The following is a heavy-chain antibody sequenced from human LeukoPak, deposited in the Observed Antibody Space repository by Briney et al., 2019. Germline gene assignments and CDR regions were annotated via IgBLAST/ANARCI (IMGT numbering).Heavy chain of an antibody. D-gene: IGHD5-24*01. CDR2: ISGSGGHT. CDR3: AKGGAATMRDGYNYYYYYMEV. Sequence: PGGSLRLSCTASGITFSSHAMSWVRQAPGKGLEWVSLISGSGGHTYYGDSVKGRFTISRGNSTNRLYLQMNSLRPEDTAVYYCAKGGAATMRDGYNYYYYYMEVWGRGTTVTVSS. V-gene: IGHV3-23*01. CDR1: GITFSSHA. J-gene: IGHJ6*03.